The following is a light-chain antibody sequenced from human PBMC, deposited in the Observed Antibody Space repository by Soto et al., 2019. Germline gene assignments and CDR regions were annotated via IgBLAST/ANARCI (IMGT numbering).Light chain of an antibody. CDR3: SSCATSSTLHV. CDR2: DVS. Sequence: QSVLTQPPSVSGSPGQPFTISCTGARSDVGGYNYVSWYQQHPGKAPKLIIYDVSNRPSGVSDRFSGSKSGNTASLTISGLQTEDEADYFCSSCATSSTLHVFGTGTKVTVL. CDR1: RSDVGGYNY. J-gene: IGLJ1*01. V-gene: IGLV2-14*03.